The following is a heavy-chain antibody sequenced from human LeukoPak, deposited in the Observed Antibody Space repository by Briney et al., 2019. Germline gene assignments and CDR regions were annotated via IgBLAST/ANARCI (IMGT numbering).Heavy chain of an antibody. CDR2: IYYSGST. J-gene: IGHJ4*02. CDR3: ARHRLSSSWYEPLGY. D-gene: IGHD6-13*01. CDR1: GGSISGTSYH. Sequence: SETLSLTCTVSGGSISGTSYHWGWIRQPPGKGLEWIGSIYYSGSTYYNPSLKSRVAISVDASKNQFSLKVSSVTAADTAVYYCARHRLSSSWYEPLGYWGQGTLVTVSS. V-gene: IGHV4-39*01.